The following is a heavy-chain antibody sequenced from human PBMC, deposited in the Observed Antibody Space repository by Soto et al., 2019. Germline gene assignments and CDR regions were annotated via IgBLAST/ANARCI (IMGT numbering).Heavy chain of an antibody. J-gene: IGHJ6*02. CDR1: GFSFDDYD. CDR3: AKDRYSSSAYYYYGMDG. D-gene: IGHD5-18*01. Sequence: EVQLAESGGGLVQPGRSLRLSCAPSGFSFDDYDMHWVRQAPGKGLEWVSVISGNSGSLGYAVSVKGRFTISRDNAKNSLYLQMNSLRAEDTALYYCAKDRYSSSAYYYYGMDGWGQGTTVTVSS. CDR2: ISGNSGSL. V-gene: IGHV3-9*01.